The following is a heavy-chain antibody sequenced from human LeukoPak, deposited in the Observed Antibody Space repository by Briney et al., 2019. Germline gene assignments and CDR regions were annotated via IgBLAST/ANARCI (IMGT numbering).Heavy chain of an antibody. V-gene: IGHV3-66*01. CDR3: AKEKAAVAGTWFDP. D-gene: IGHD6-19*01. CDR1: EFSVSSNY. Sequence: PGGSLRLSCAASEFSVSSNYMTWVRQAPGKGLECVSIIYSGGTTYYADSVRGRFTISRDNSKNTLYLQMNSLRAEDTAVYYCAKEKAAVAGTWFDPWGQGTLVTVSS. CDR2: IYSGGTT. J-gene: IGHJ5*02.